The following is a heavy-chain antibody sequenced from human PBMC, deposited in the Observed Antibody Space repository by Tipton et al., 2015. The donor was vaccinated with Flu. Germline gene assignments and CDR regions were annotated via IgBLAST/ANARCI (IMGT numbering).Heavy chain of an antibody. Sequence: TLSLTCTVSGGSISSHYWSWMRQPPGKGLEWIGYIYFTGSTNYNPSLKSRVTISVDMSKNQFSLKLTSVTAADTAVYYCARGGGSPSYWGQGALVTVSS. J-gene: IGHJ4*02. V-gene: IGHV4-59*11. CDR3: ARGGGSPSY. D-gene: IGHD2-15*01. CDR1: GGSISSHY. CDR2: IYFTGST.